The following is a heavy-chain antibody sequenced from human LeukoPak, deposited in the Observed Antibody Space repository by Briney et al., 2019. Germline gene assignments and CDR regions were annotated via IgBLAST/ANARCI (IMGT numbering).Heavy chain of an antibody. CDR1: GDTFIRYG. D-gene: IGHD1-7*01. J-gene: IGHJ4*02. CDR3: ARANNWNYALGY. V-gene: IGHV1-18*01. Sequence: ASVKVSCKASGDTFIRYGIRWVRQAPGQGLEWMGWISTGNGNTNYGQKFQGRVTMTTDTSTDTAYMELRSLRSDDTAMYYCARANNWNYALGYWGQGTLVTVSS. CDR2: ISTGNGNT.